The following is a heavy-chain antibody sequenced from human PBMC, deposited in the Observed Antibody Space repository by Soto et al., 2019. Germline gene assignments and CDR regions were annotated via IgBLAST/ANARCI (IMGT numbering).Heavy chain of an antibody. Sequence: EVQLVESGGGLVQPGGSLRLSCAASGFIFSSYWMHWVRQAPGKGLVWVSRINSDGSNTIYADSVKGRFTISRDNAKNTLYLQMNSLRAEDTAVYYCVRETSTGGLDYWGQGTLVTVSS. CDR1: GFIFSSYW. CDR3: VRETSTGGLDY. V-gene: IGHV3-74*01. D-gene: IGHD3-10*01. CDR2: INSDGSNT. J-gene: IGHJ4*02.